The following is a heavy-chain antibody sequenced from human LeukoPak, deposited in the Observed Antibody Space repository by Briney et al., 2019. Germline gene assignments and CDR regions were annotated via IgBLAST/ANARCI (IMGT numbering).Heavy chain of an antibody. CDR2: INPNSGGT. J-gene: IGHJ6*03. Sequence: ASVKVSCKASGYTFTGYYMHWVRQAPGQGLEWMGWINPNSGGTNYAQKFQGRVTMTRDTSISTAYTELSRLRSDDTAVYYCASLRGSSGWSIGYYMDVWGKGTTVTVSS. CDR1: GYTFTGYY. D-gene: IGHD6-19*01. V-gene: IGHV1-2*02. CDR3: ASLRGSSGWSIGYYMDV.